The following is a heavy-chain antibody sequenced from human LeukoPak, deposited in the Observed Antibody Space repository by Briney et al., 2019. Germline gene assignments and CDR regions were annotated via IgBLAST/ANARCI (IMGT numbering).Heavy chain of an antibody. Sequence: SETLSLTCTVSGGSISSYYWSWIRQPPGKGLEWFGHIYYSGSTNYNPTLKSRVTISVDTSKNQFSLKLSSVTAADTAVYYCAREHKWNDDVGFAGYGMDVWGQGTTVTVSS. J-gene: IGHJ6*02. CDR3: AREHKWNDDVGFAGYGMDV. D-gene: IGHD1-20*01. CDR2: IYYSGST. CDR1: GGSISSYY. V-gene: IGHV4-59*01.